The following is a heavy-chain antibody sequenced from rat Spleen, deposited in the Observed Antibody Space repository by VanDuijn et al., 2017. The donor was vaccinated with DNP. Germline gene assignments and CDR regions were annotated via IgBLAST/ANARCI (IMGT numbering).Heavy chain of an antibody. D-gene: IGHD3-1*01. J-gene: IGHJ2*01. CDR1: GFIFSNYW. V-gene: IGHV5-31*01. Sequence: EVQLVESGGGLVPPGSSLKLSCVASGFIFSNYWMTWIRQAPGKGLEWVASISNTGDNTYYSDSVKGRFTISRDNAKSTLYLQMDSLRSEDTATYYCARLGSPLRPDPYYFDYWGQGVMVTVSS. CDR2: ISNTGDNT. CDR3: ARLGSPLRPDPYYFDY.